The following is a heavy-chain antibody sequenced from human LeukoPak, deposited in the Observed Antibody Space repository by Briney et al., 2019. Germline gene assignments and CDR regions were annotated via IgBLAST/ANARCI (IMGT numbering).Heavy chain of an antibody. J-gene: IGHJ4*02. CDR3: AKDASVLRYFDWYFDY. D-gene: IGHD3-9*01. Sequence: GGSLRLSCAASGFTFNSYGMHWVRQAPGKGLEWVAFIRYDGSNKYYADSVKGRFTISRDNSKNTLYLQMNSLRAEDTAVYYCAKDASVLRYFDWYFDYWGQGTLVTVSS. V-gene: IGHV3-30*02. CDR2: IRYDGSNK. CDR1: GFTFNSYG.